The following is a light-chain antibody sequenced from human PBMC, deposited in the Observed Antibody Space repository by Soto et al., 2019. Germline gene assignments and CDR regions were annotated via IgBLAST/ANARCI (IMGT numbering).Light chain of an antibody. V-gene: IGKV1-5*03. CDR1: QSISTW. CDR3: QQYNNWPPLT. Sequence: DIQMTQSPSTLSASVGDRVTITCRASQSISTWLAWYQHKPGKAPKLLIYKASTLESGVPSRFSGSGSGTEFTLTISSLLPDDFATYYCQQYNNWPPLTFGGGTKVEIK. J-gene: IGKJ4*01. CDR2: KAS.